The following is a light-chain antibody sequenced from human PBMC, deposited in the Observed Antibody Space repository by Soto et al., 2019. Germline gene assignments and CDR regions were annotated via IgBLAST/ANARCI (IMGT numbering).Light chain of an antibody. V-gene: IGKV1-5*03. CDR3: QQYNSYLWT. CDR2: KES. J-gene: IGKJ1*01. CDR1: QSISSW. Sequence: DIQMTQSPSTLSASVGDRVTITCRASQSISSWLAWYQQKPGKAPKLLIYKESSLESGVPSRFSGSASGTEFTLTISSLQPDDFATYYCQQYNSYLWTFGQGTKVEIK.